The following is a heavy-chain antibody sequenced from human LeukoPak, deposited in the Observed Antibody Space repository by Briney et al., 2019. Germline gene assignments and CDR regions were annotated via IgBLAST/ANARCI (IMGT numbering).Heavy chain of an antibody. Sequence: SETLSLTCTVSGGSISSGGYYWSWIRQHPGKGLEWIGYIYYSGSTYYNPSLKSRVTISVDTSKNQFSLKLSSVTAADTAVYYCASSTTPDYFPGYYFDYWGQGTLVTVSS. D-gene: IGHD4/OR15-4a*01. J-gene: IGHJ4*02. CDR1: GGSISSGGYY. CDR2: IYYSGST. V-gene: IGHV4-31*03. CDR3: ASSTTPDYFPGYYFDY.